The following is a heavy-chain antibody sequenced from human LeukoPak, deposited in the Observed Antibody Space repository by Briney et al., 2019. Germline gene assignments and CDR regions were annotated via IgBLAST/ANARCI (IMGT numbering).Heavy chain of an antibody. CDR2: IYRSGIT. J-gene: IGHJ4*02. Sequence: SETLSLTCAVSSYSISSGYHWGWTRQPPGKGLEWIGNIYRSGITYYNPSLKSRVTISVDTSKNHFSLKLSSVTAADTAVYYCTRVNWVVDYWGQGTLVTVSS. CDR1: SYSISSGYH. D-gene: IGHD1-1*01. V-gene: IGHV4-38-2*01. CDR3: TRVNWVVDY.